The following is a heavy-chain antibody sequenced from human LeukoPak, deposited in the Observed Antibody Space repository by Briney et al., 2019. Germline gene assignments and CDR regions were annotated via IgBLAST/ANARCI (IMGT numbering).Heavy chain of an antibody. J-gene: IGHJ4*02. V-gene: IGHV3-11*04. CDR1: GLTFIDYY. Sequence: PGGSLRLSCAASGLTFIDYYMTWIRQAPGKGLEWVAYISSSGSTIYSADSVKGRFTVSMDNAKNSLFLHMNSLRAEDTAIYYCAIQITMIVVVPYFDYWGQGTLVTVSS. CDR2: ISSSGSTI. CDR3: AIQITMIVVVPYFDY. D-gene: IGHD3-22*01.